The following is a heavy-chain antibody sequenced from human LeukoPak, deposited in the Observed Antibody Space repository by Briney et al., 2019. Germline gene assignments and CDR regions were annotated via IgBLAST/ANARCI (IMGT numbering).Heavy chain of an antibody. V-gene: IGHV3-30*19. Sequence: GGSLRLSCVASGFTFSSFGMHWVRQAPGKGLEWVTLISYSGDNTYYADSVKGRFTFSRDKSKNTLYLQMNSLRPEDSAVYFCASDPRDGGQNVWGKGTTVTVSS. CDR3: ASDPRDGGQNV. D-gene: IGHD5-24*01. CDR1: GFTFSSFG. CDR2: ISYSGDNT. J-gene: IGHJ6*04.